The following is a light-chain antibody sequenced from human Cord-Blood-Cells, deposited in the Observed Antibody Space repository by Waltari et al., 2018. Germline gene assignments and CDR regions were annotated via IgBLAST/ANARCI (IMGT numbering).Light chain of an antibody. CDR3: SSYTSSSPLV. V-gene: IGLV2-14*01. CDR2: DVS. J-gene: IGLJ1*01. CDR1: SSDVGGYNS. Sequence: QSALTQPASVSGSPGQSITISCTGTSSDVGGYNSVPWYQQHPGKAPNLMIYDVSKRPSGVSNRFSGSKSGNTASLTISGLQAEDEADYYCSSYTSSSPLVFGTGTKVTVL.